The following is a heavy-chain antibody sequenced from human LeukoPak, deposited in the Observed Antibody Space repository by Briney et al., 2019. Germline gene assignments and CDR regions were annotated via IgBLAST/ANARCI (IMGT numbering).Heavy chain of an antibody. J-gene: IGHJ4*02. CDR2: IWYDGSNK. D-gene: IGHD3-22*01. V-gene: IGHV3-33*06. CDR1: GLTFSRYG. Sequence: PGGSLRLSCAASGLTFSRYGMHWVRQAPGKGLEGGAVIWYDGSNKYYADSVKGRFTISRENSKNTLYPQMNSLRAEDTAVYYCAKGNYDSSGYYYFDYWGQGTLVTVSS. CDR3: AKGNYDSSGYYYFDY.